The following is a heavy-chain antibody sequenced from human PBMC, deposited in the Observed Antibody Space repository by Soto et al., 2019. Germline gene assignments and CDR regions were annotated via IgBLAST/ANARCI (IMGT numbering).Heavy chain of an antibody. CDR1: GGSFSGYY. V-gene: IGHV4-34*01. CDR3: ARALKMSGWYSGREYFQH. Sequence: SETLSLTCAVYGGSFSGYYWSWIRQPPGKGLEWIGEINHSGSTNYNPSLKSRVTISVETSKNQCSLKLSSVTDADTAVYYCARALKMSGWYSGREYFQHWGQGTLVTVSS. CDR2: INHSGST. J-gene: IGHJ1*01. D-gene: IGHD6-19*01.